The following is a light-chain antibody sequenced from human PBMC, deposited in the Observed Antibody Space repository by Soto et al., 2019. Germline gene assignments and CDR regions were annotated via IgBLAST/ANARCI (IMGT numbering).Light chain of an antibody. CDR3: TSYAGGNNV. CDR2: EVN. V-gene: IGLV2-8*01. J-gene: IGLJ1*01. CDR1: SSDVGGYNY. Sequence: QSALTQPPSASGSPGQSVTISCTGTSSDVGGYNYVSWYQQYPGKVLKLMVYEVNNRPSGVPDRFSGSKSGNTASLTVSGLQAEDEADYYCTSYAGGNNVFGTGTKLTVL.